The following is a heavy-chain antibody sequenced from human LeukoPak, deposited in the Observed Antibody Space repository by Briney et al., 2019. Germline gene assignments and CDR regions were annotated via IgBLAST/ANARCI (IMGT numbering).Heavy chain of an antibody. CDR1: GYTFTSYD. CDR2: MNPNSGNT. D-gene: IGHD3-22*01. J-gene: IGHJ4*02. CDR3: ARVQPDYYDSSGYTVGDY. V-gene: IGHV1-8*03. Sequence: ASVKVSCKASGYTFTSYDINWVRQVTGQGLEWMGWMNPNSGNTGYAQKFQGRVTITRNTSISTAYMELSSLRSEDTAVYYCARVQPDYYDSSGYTVGDYWGQGTLVTVSS.